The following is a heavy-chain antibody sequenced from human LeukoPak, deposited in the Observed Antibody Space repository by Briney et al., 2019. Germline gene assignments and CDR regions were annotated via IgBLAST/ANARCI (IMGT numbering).Heavy chain of an antibody. CDR3: ATSGLNYYSYGIDV. D-gene: IGHD6-25*01. CDR2: IYTGGST. CDR1: GFIVSDGY. Sequence: GGSLRLSCAASGFIVSDGYMSWVRQAPGKGLEWVSVIYTGGSTYSADSVKGRFTISRHNSKNTLYLQMNSLRAEDTAVYYCATSGLNYYSYGIDVWGQGTTVTVAS. V-gene: IGHV3-53*04. J-gene: IGHJ6*02.